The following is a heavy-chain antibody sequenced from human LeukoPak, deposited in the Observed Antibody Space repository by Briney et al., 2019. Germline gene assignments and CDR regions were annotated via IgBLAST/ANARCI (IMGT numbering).Heavy chain of an antibody. CDR3: ASDCSGGSLRY. CDR1: GFSFSSYT. D-gene: IGHD2-15*01. CDR2: ISSGSSTI. J-gene: IGHJ4*02. V-gene: IGHV3-48*01. Sequence: PGGSLRLSCAASGFSFSSYTMNWVRQAPGKGLEWISYISSGSSTIFYADSVKGRFTISRDNAKNPLYLQMNSLRAEDTAVYYCASDCSGGSLRYWGQGTLVTVSS.